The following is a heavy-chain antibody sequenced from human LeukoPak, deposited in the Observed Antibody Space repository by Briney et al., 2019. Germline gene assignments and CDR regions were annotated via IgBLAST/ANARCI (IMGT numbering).Heavy chain of an antibody. D-gene: IGHD3-9*01. V-gene: IGHV4-30-4*01. J-gene: IGHJ4*02. CDR2: IYYSGST. CDR3: ARVQRYFDWLLDGSVFDY. Sequence: SETLSLTCTVSGGSISSGDYYWRWIRQPPGKGLEWIGYIYYSGSTYYNPSLKSRVTISVDTSKNQFSLKLSSVTAADTAVYYCARVQRYFDWLLDGSVFDYWGQGTLVTVSS. CDR1: GGSISSGDYY.